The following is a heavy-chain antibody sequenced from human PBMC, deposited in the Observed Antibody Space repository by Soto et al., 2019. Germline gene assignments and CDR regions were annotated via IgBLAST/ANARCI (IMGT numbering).Heavy chain of an antibody. CDR1: TKYW. J-gene: IGHJ4*02. V-gene: IGHV5-51*01. Sequence: TKYWIGWVRQMPGKGLEWMGMIYPGDSDTRYSLSFQGQVIISADKSINTAYLQWSSLQASDTAIYYCARSYSGTYPPPYYFDYWGQGTLVTVSS. CDR3: ARSYSGTYPPPYYFDY. D-gene: IGHD1-26*01. CDR2: IYPGDSDT.